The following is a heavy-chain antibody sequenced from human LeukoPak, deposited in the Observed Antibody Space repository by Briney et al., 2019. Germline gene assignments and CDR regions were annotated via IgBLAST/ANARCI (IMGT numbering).Heavy chain of an antibody. D-gene: IGHD6-13*01. Sequence: SETLSLTCTVSGGSISNYYWSWIRQPAGKGLEWIGHIYTSGSTNYNPSLKSRVTMSVDTSKDQFSLKLSSVTAADTAVYYCARHPLAADNWFDPWGQGTLVTVSS. V-gene: IGHV4-4*07. CDR1: GGSISNYY. CDR2: IYTSGST. J-gene: IGHJ5*02. CDR3: ARHPLAADNWFDP.